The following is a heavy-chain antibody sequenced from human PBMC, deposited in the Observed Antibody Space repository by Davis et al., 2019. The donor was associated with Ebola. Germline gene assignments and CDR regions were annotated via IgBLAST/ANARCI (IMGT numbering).Heavy chain of an antibody. Sequence: ASVKVSCKASGYTFSSYGISWVRQAPGQGLEWMGWINGYNGNTNYAQKLQGRVTMTTDTSTSTAYMELRSLRSDDTAVYYCARDSLVGATDYWGQGTLVTVSS. CDR3: ARDSLVGATDY. CDR2: INGYNGNT. D-gene: IGHD1-26*01. J-gene: IGHJ4*02. CDR1: GYTFSSYG. V-gene: IGHV1-18*01.